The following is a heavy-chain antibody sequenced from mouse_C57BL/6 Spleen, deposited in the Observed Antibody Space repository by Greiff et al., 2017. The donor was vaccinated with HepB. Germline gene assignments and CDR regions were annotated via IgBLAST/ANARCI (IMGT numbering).Heavy chain of an antibody. CDR3: ARCLYDYDRFDY. CDR1: GYTFTSYW. Sequence: QVQLQQSGAELVRPGSSVKLSCKASGYTFTSYWMHWVKQRPIQGLEWIGNIDPSDSETHYNQKFKDKATLTVDKSSSTAYMQLSSLTSEDSAVYYCARCLYDYDRFDYWGQGTTLTVSS. V-gene: IGHV1-52*01. J-gene: IGHJ2*01. CDR2: IDPSDSET. D-gene: IGHD2-4*01.